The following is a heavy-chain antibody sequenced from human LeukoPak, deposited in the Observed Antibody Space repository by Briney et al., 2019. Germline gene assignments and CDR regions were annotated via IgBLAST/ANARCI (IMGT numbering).Heavy chain of an antibody. Sequence: PGGSLRLSCAASGFTFSSFWMTWVRQAPGKGLEWVANIKLDGSDKYYVDSVKGRFTISRDNSKNTLYLQMNSLRAEDTAVYYCARGTGYTYGFTGRERTKSRLDYWGQGTLVTVSS. CDR1: GFTFSSFW. V-gene: IGHV3-7*01. CDR3: ARGTGYTYGFTGRERTKSRLDY. J-gene: IGHJ4*02. CDR2: IKLDGSDK. D-gene: IGHD5-18*01.